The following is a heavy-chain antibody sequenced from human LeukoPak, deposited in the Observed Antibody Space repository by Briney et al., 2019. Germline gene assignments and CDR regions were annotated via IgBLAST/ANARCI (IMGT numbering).Heavy chain of an antibody. CDR2: FDPEDGET. CDR1: GYTPTELS. D-gene: IGHD3-22*01. Sequence: ASVKVSCEVSGYTPTELSMHWVRQAPGKGLEWMGGFDPEDGETIYAQKFQGRVTMTEDTSTDTAYMELSSLRSEDTAVYYCATPASSITMIVVNVDAFDIWGQGTMVTVSS. CDR3: ATPASSITMIVVNVDAFDI. V-gene: IGHV1-24*01. J-gene: IGHJ3*02.